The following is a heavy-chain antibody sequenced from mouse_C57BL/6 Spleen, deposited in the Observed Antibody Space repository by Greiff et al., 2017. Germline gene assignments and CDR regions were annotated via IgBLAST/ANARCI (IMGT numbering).Heavy chain of an antibody. CDR1: GYTFTSYW. Sequence: QVQLQQPGAELVKPGASVKLSCKASGYTFTSYWMHWVKQRPGQGLEWIGMIHPNSGSTNYNEKFKSKATLTVDKSSSTAYMHPSSLTSEDSAVYYCAVNWEDFDYWGQGTTLTVAS. CDR2: IHPNSGST. CDR3: AVNWEDFDY. D-gene: IGHD4-1*01. J-gene: IGHJ2*01. V-gene: IGHV1-64*01.